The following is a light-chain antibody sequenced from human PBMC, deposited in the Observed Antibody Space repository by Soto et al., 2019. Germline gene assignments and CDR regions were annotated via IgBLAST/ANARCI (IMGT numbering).Light chain of an antibody. CDR2: DAS. CDR1: QNINNY. CDR3: QQYENLPT. Sequence: DIQMPQYPSSLSASVGDRVTITCQASQNINNYLNWYQQKPGRAPKLLIYDASNLEAGVPSRFRGSGSGTDFTFTISRLQPEGIATYYCQQYENLPTFGQGTRLEI. J-gene: IGKJ5*01. V-gene: IGKV1-33*01.